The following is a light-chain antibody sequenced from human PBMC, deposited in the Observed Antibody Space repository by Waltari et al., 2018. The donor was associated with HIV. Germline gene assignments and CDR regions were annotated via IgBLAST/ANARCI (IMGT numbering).Light chain of an antibody. Sequence: DIQMTQSPSTLSAFVGDRVTITCRTSQTMNNFLSWYQQKEGKAPKLLIYGTSNLQSGVPLRFSGSWSWTDFSLTISSLQPEDSATYYCQQSNSIPYTFGQGTKLEIK. V-gene: IGKV1-39*01. J-gene: IGKJ2*01. CDR3: QQSNSIPYT. CDR2: GTS. CDR1: QTMNNF.